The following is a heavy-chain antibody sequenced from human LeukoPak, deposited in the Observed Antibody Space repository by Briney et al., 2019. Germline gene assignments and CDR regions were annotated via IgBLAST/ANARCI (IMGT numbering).Heavy chain of an antibody. V-gene: IGHV3-30*01. CDR2: ISSDGSHK. J-gene: IGHJ4*02. D-gene: IGHD4-23*01. Sequence: GGSLRLSCAASVFPPIRYSMQCVRHAPGNRLEWVVVISSDGSHKYYADSVKGRFIISRDNSKKTLFLQKKHLRRYDTAVFYCARDPNRLADYGGDYFEHWGQGTLVPVSS. CDR3: ARDPNRLADYGGDYFEH. CDR1: VFPPIRYS.